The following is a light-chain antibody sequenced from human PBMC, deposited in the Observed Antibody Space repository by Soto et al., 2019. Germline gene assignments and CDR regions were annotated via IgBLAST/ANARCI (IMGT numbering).Light chain of an antibody. Sequence: DIQMTQSPSSLSASVGDRVTITRRASQSISSYLNWYQQKPGKAPKLLIYAASSLQSGVPSRFSGSGSGTDFTLTISSLQPDDFATYYCQQSYSTPRTFGQGTKVEIK. CDR2: AAS. J-gene: IGKJ1*01. CDR3: QQSYSTPRT. CDR1: QSISSY. V-gene: IGKV1-39*01.